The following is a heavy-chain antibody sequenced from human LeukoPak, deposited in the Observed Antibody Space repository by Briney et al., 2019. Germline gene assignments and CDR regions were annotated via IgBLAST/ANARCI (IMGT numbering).Heavy chain of an antibody. V-gene: IGHV3-48*04. Sequence: GGSLRLSCAASGFTFSSYGMHWVRQAPGKGLEGVSYITSSGSTIYYADYVKGRFTISRDNGKNSLYLQMNSLRAEDTAVYYCARGGWNYVFNYWGQGTLVTVSS. D-gene: IGHD1-7*01. CDR3: ARGGWNYVFNY. CDR1: GFTFSSYG. J-gene: IGHJ4*02. CDR2: ITSSGSTI.